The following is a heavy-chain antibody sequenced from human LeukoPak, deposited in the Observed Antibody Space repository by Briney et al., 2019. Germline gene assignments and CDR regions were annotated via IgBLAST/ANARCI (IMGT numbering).Heavy chain of an antibody. D-gene: IGHD2-15*01. CDR1: GGSINNYY. CDR2: IYTRGST. CDR3: ARGRYCSADICSGGDAFDI. Sequence: SETLSLTCTVSGGSINNYYWSWIRQPAGKGLEWIGRIYTRGSTNYNPSLKSRVTMSVDTSKNQFSLKLSSVTAADTAVYYCARGRYCSADICSGGDAFDICGQGTVVSVSS. J-gene: IGHJ3*02. V-gene: IGHV4-4*07.